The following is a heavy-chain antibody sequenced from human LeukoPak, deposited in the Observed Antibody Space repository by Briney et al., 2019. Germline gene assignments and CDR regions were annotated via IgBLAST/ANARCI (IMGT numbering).Heavy chain of an antibody. D-gene: IGHD3-3*01. CDR3: ARDRAEGKTWVECDP. V-gene: IGHV3-53*04. Sequence: VSLRLSCAASGFIVNSYAMRWVRQAPGKGLAWVSLIYSDGVTQYADSVKGRFTISRHNSKNPLYLPMNSPRDEDTAVYFGARDRAEGKTWVECDPGGGGTRVSVS. CDR2: IYSDGVT. J-gene: IGHJ5*02. CDR1: GFIVNSYA.